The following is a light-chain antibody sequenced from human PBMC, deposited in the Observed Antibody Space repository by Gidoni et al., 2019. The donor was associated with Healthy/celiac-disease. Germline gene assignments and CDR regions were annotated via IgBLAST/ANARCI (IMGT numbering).Light chain of an antibody. CDR2: RNN. CDR3: AAWDDSLSGPV. V-gene: IGLV1-47*01. J-gene: IGLJ2*01. Sequence: QSVLTQPPSASGTPGPRVTISCSGRSSNSGSNYVYWYQQLPGTAPKLLIYRNNQRPSGVPARFSGSKSGTSASLAISGLRSEDEADYYCAAWDDSLSGPVFGGGTKLTVL. CDR1: SSNSGSNY.